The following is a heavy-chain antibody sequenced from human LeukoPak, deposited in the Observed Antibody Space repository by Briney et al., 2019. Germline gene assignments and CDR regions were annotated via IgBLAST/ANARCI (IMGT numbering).Heavy chain of an antibody. Sequence: PGGSLRLSCAASGFTFSSYSMNWVRQAPGKGLEWVSSISSSSSYIYYADSVKGRFTISRDNAKNSLYLQMNSLRVEDTAVYYCARERKSVWLARTFNFDNWGQGILVTVSS. CDR2: ISSSSSYI. CDR1: GFTFSSYS. V-gene: IGHV3-21*01. J-gene: IGHJ4*02. CDR3: ARERKSVWLARTFNFDN. D-gene: IGHD2-21*01.